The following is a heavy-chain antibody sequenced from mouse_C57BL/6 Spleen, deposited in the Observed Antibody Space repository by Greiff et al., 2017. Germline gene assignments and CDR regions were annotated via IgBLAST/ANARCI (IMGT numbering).Heavy chain of an antibody. CDR2: IYPSDSET. Sequence: QVQLQQPGAELVRPGSSVKLSCKASGYTFTSYWMDWVKQRPGQGLEWIGNIYPSDSETHYNQKFKDKATLTVDKSSRTAYMQLSSLTSEDSAVYYCARYDYDGFAYWGQGTLVTVSA. D-gene: IGHD2-4*01. CDR1: GYTFTSYW. J-gene: IGHJ3*01. V-gene: IGHV1-61*01. CDR3: ARYDYDGFAY.